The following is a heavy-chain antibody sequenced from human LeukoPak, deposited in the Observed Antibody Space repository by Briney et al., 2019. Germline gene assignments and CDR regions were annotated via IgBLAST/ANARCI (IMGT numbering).Heavy chain of an antibody. CDR1: GGSFSGYY. D-gene: IGHD2-2*01. Sequence: SETLSLTCAVYGGSFSGYYWSWIRQPPGKGLEWIGEINHSGSTNYNPSLRSRVTISVDTSKNQFSLKLSSVTAADTAVYYCAREADYCSSTSCYAGWFDPWGQGTLVTVSS. CDR3: AREADYCSSTSCYAGWFDP. CDR2: INHSGST. J-gene: IGHJ5*02. V-gene: IGHV4-34*01.